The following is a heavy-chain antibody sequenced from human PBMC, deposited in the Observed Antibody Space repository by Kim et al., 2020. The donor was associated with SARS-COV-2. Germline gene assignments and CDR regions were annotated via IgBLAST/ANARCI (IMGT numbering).Heavy chain of an antibody. CDR1: GLTFSSYT. Sequence: GGSLRLSCAASGLTFSSYTMDWVRQAPGKGLEWLSSISSSSNYIYYADSVRGRFTVSRDNSKNSLYLQMNSLRAEDTAVYYCARDSSSGYHCCLDYWGQG. V-gene: IGHV3-21*06. CDR2: ISSSSNYI. J-gene: IGHJ4*02. CDR3: ARDSSSGYHCCLDY. D-gene: IGHD3-22*01.